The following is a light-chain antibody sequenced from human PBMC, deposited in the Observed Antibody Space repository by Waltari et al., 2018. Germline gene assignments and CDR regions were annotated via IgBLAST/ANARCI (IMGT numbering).Light chain of an antibody. CDR1: QAISNN. CDR2: GPF. Sequence: DIQMTQSPSSLSASLGDTVTTTRRASQAISNNLVCVQQKPGKGPKYIIYGPFNLQSGVPSRFSGSGSETDFTLTISRLQPEDFATYYCQQYNSYPYTFGQGTRLEIK. V-gene: IGKV1-16*01. J-gene: IGKJ2*01. CDR3: QQYNSYPYT.